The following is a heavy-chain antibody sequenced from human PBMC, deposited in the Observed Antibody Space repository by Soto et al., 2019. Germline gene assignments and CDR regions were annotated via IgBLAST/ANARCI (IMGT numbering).Heavy chain of an antibody. CDR1: GFSLSTSGVG. J-gene: IGHJ4*02. Sequence: QITLKESGPTLVKPTQTLTLTCTFSGFSLSTSGVGVGWIRQPPGKALEWLALIYWDDDKRYSPSLKNRLTIPKDTSKNQVVLTMTNMDPVDTATYYCAHRRDSSGYYDVPVDSLGQGNLVNVSS. D-gene: IGHD3-22*01. CDR3: AHRRDSSGYYDVPVDS. V-gene: IGHV2-5*02. CDR2: IYWDDDK.